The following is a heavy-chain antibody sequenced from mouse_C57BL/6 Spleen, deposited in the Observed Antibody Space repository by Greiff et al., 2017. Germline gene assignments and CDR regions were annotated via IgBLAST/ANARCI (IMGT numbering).Heavy chain of an antibody. CDR1: GYSFTDYN. J-gene: IGHJ4*01. D-gene: IGHD1-1*01. CDR3: ARGAYGSIPYAMDY. CDR2: INPNYGTT. Sequence: EVQLQESGPELVKPGASVKISCKASGYSFTDYNMNWVKQSNGKSLEWIGVINPNYGTTSYNQKFKGKATLTVDQSSSTAYMQLNSLTSEDSAVYYCARGAYGSIPYAMDYWGQGTSVTVSS. V-gene: IGHV1-39*01.